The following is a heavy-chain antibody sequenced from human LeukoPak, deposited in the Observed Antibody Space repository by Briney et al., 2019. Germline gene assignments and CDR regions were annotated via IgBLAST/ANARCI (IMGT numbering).Heavy chain of an antibody. J-gene: IGHJ4*02. CDR3: ARQPGPGGINL. V-gene: IGHV4-4*09. D-gene: IGHD3-16*01. Sequence: SETLSLTCTVSGVSISSYYWSWIRQPPGKGLQCIGYIYTSGSTNYNPSLKSRVTISVDTSKNQFSLKQSSVTAADTAVYYCARQPGPGGINLWGQRTLVTVSS. CDR2: IYTSGST. CDR1: GVSISSYY.